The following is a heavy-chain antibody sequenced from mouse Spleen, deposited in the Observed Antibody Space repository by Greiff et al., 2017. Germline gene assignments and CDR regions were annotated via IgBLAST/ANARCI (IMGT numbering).Heavy chain of an antibody. CDR2: IDPEDGET. CDR3: ARGTGPFAY. D-gene: IGHD4-1*01. V-gene: IGHV14-2*01. Sequence: VQLQQSVAELVRPGASVKLSCTASGFNIKDYYMHWVKQRTEQGLEWIGRIDPEDGETKYAPKFQGKATITADTSSNTAYLQLSSLTSEDTAVYYCARGTGPFAYWGQGTLVTVSA. CDR1: GFNIKDYY. J-gene: IGHJ3*01.